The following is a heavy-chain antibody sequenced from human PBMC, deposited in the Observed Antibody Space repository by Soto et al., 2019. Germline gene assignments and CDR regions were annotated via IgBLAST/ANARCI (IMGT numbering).Heavy chain of an antibody. V-gene: IGHV3-7*04. CDR2: IKQDGSEK. CDR3: ARGAGSYFRRVVGAFDI. J-gene: IGHJ3*02. D-gene: IGHD3-10*01. CDR1: GFTFSSYW. Sequence: HPGGSLRLSCAASGFTFSSYWMTWVRQAPGKGLEWVATIKQDGSEKFYVDSVKGRFTISRDNAKNSLYMQMNSLRAEDTAVYYCARGAGSYFRRVVGAFDIWGQGTMVTVSS.